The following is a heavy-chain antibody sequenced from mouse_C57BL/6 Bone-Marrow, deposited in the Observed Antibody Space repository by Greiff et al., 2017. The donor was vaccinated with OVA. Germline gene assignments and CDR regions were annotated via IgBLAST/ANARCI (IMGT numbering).Heavy chain of an antibody. CDR3: ARRKEIIKRYCDV. J-gene: IGHJ1*03. CDR1: GFTFSDYY. V-gene: IGHV5-12*01. CDR2: ISNGGGST. D-gene: IGHD1-3*01. Sequence: DVKLQESGGGLVQPGGSLKLSCAASGFTFSDYYMYWVRQTPEKRLEWVAYISNGGGSTYYPDTVKGRFTISRDNAKNTLYLQMSRLKSEDTAMYYCARRKEIIKRYCDVWGTGTTVTVSS.